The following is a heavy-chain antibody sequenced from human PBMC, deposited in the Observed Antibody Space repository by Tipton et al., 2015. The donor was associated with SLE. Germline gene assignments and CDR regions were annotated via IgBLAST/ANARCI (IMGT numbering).Heavy chain of an antibody. CDR2: TYYRSKWYN. CDR1: GDSVSSNSAA. CDR3: ARPTDDMGFGEFGGAFDI. D-gene: IGHD3-10*01. J-gene: IGHJ3*02. Sequence: GLVKPSQTLSLTCAISGDSVSSNSAAWNWIRQSPSRGLEWLGRTYYRSKWYNDYAVSVKSRITINPDTSKNQFSLQLNSVTPEDTAVYYCARPTDDMGFGEFGGAFDIWGQGTMVTVSS. V-gene: IGHV6-1*01.